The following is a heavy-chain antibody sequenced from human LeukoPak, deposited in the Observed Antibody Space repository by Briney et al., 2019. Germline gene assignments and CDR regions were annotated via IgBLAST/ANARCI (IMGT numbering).Heavy chain of an antibody. D-gene: IGHD2-15*01. CDR3: ARHCSDGSCYEY. Sequence: SETLSLTCTVSGGSIGSSRFYWGWLRQPPGKGPEWTGSIDYSGKTFYNPSLKSRVTISVDTSKNQFSLKLSSVTAADTAVYYCARHCSDGSCYEYWGQGTLVTVSS. V-gene: IGHV4-39*01. CDR1: GGSIGSSRFY. CDR2: IDYSGKT. J-gene: IGHJ4*02.